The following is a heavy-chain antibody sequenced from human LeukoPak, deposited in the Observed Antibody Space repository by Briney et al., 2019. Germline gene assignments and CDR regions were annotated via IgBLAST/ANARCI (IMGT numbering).Heavy chain of an antibody. CDR3: AKLRPTGIAAAGTPDY. Sequence: PGGSLRLSCAASGFTFSSYAVSWVRQAPGKGLEWVSAISSSGDSTYYADSVKGRFTISRDNSKNTLYLQMNSLRAEDTAMYYCAKLRPTGIAAAGTPDYWGQGTLVTVSS. D-gene: IGHD6-13*01. CDR1: GFTFSSYA. J-gene: IGHJ4*02. CDR2: ISSSGDST. V-gene: IGHV3-23*01.